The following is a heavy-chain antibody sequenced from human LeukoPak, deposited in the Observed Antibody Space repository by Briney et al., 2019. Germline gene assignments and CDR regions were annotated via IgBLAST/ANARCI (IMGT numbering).Heavy chain of an antibody. D-gene: IGHD2-2*01. J-gene: IGHJ6*03. CDR2: IIPIFGTA. Sequence: SVKVSCKASGGTFSSYAISWVRQAPGQGLEWMGGIIPIFGTANYPQKFQGRVTITADESTSTAYMELSSLRSEDTAVYYCAREGVVVVPAAKDYYYYYMDVWGKGTTVTVSS. CDR1: GGTFSSYA. CDR3: AREGVVVVPAAKDYYYYYMDV. V-gene: IGHV1-69*13.